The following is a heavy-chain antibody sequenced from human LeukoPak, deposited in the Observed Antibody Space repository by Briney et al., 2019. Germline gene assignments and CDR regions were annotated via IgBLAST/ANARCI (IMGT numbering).Heavy chain of an antibody. V-gene: IGHV4-34*01. CDR3: ARDGGGYSGYDYHPYYYGMDV. Sequence: SETLSLTCAVYGGSFSGYYWSWIRQPPGKGLEWIGEINHSGSTNYNPSLKSRVTISVDTSKNQFSLKLSSVTAADTAVYYCARDGGGYSGYDYHPYYYGMDVWGQGTTVTVSS. D-gene: IGHD5-12*01. CDR2: INHSGST. J-gene: IGHJ6*02. CDR1: GGSFSGYY.